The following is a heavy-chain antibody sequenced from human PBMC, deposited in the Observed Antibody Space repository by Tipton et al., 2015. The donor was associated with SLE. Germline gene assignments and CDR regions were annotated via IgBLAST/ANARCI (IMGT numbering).Heavy chain of an antibody. CDR2: IYYSGST. Sequence: LRLSCTVSGGSISSSSYYWGWIRQPPGKGLEWIGYIYYSGSTNYNPSLKSRVTISVDTSKNQFSLKLSSVTAADTAVYYCARRRVGDAFDIWGQGTMVTVSS. V-gene: IGHV4-61*05. J-gene: IGHJ3*02. CDR1: GGSISSSSYY. D-gene: IGHD1-26*01. CDR3: ARRRVGDAFDI.